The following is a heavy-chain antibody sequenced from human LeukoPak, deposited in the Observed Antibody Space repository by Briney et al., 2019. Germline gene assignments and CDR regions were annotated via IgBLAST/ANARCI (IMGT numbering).Heavy chain of an antibody. D-gene: IGHD1-26*01. V-gene: IGHV3-13*01. Sequence: GGSLRLSCAASGFTFSDHAMHWVRQAPGKGLEWVSAVGIAADTFYPGSVEGRFTISRENAKNSLYLQMNSLRVEDTAVYYCVRQKKSHGNFDYWGQGTLVTVSS. CDR1: GFTFSDHA. CDR2: VGIAADT. CDR3: VRQKKSHGNFDY. J-gene: IGHJ4*02.